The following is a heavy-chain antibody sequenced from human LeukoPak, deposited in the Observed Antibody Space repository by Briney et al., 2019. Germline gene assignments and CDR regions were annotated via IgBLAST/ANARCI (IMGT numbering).Heavy chain of an antibody. V-gene: IGHV3-30*03. CDR1: GFTFSSYG. D-gene: IGHD2-2*02. CDR3: ARWHTLDV. Sequence: GRSLRLSCAASGFTFSSYGMHWVRQAPGKGLEWVAVISYDGSNKYYADSVKGRFTISRDNSKNTLYLQMNSLRAEDTAVYYCARWHTLDVWGQGTTVIVSS. J-gene: IGHJ6*02. CDR2: ISYDGSNK.